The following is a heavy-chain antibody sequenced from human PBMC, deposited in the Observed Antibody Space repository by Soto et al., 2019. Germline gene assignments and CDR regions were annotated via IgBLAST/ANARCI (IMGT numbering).Heavy chain of an antibody. CDR3: ARECGQYGNYRFDP. CDR2: IWHEGNEK. V-gene: IGHV3-33*01. Sequence: QVQLVESGGGVVQPGRSLRLSCAASGFTFSDYGMHWVRQTPGKGLVWVAVIWHEGNEKYYADSAKGRFTVSRDNSKNTLYLQMNSRRAEDTALYYCARECGQYGNYRFDPWGQGTLVAVSS. D-gene: IGHD4-4*01. J-gene: IGHJ5*02. CDR1: GFTFSDYG.